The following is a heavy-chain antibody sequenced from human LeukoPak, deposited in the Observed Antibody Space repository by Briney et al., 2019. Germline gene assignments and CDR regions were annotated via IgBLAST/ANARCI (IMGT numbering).Heavy chain of an antibody. Sequence: PSETLSLTCTVSGGSISSHYWSWIRQPPGKGLEWIGYIYYSGSTNYNPSLKSRVTISVDTSKNQFSLKLSSVAAADTAVYYCARVPKPKGARSSTYVSYYYYMDVWGKGTTVTVFS. D-gene: IGHD2-2*01. CDR3: ARVPKPKGARSSTYVSYYYYMDV. V-gene: IGHV4-59*11. CDR2: IYYSGST. CDR1: GGSISSHY. J-gene: IGHJ6*03.